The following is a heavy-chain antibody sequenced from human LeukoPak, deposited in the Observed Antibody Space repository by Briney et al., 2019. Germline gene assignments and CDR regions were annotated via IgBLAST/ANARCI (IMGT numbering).Heavy chain of an antibody. D-gene: IGHD5-18*01. CDR2: LYSGDST. Sequence: GGSLRLSCAASGFTVSSNYMSWVRQAPGKGLEWVSILYSGDSTYYADSVKGRFTISRHNSKNTLYLQMNSLRAEDTAVYYCQLWLDAFDIWGQGTMVTVSS. CDR3: QLWLDAFDI. V-gene: IGHV3-53*04. J-gene: IGHJ3*02. CDR1: GFTVSSNY.